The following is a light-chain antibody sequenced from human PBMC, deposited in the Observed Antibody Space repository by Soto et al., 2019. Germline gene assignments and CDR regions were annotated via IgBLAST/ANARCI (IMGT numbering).Light chain of an antibody. V-gene: IGLV1-40*01. CDR3: QSCDNGRTGAVV. CDR2: GNS. J-gene: IGLJ2*01. CDR1: SSNIGAGCH. Sequence: QSVLTQPPSVSGAPGQTVTISCTGSSSNIGAGCHVHWYQQLPGAAPRLLISGNSNRPSGVPERFSGSQSGTSASLAITGLQAEDEADYYCQSCDNGRTGAVVFGGGTKLTVL.